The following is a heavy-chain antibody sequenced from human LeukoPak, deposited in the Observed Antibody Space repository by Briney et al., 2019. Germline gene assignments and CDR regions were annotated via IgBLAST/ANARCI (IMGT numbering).Heavy chain of an antibody. CDR3: ARLRGSGRGVVGWFDP. Sequence: SETLSLTCTVSGGSIRSYYWSWIRQPPGKGREGIGYIYYSGSTNYNPSLKSRVTISVDTSKNHFSLKLSSVTAADTAVYYCARLRGSGRGVVGWFDPWGQGTLVTVSS. J-gene: IGHJ5*02. V-gene: IGHV4-59*12. CDR1: GGSIRSYY. CDR2: IYYSGST. D-gene: IGHD3-10*01.